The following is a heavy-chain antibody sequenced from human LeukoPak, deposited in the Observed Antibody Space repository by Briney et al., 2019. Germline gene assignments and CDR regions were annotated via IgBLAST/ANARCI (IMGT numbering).Heavy chain of an antibody. CDR2: INPNSGGT. D-gene: IGHD2-21*02. CDR1: GYTFTSYD. CDR3: ARGGEAYCGDDCYSTDY. V-gene: IGHV1-2*06. J-gene: IGHJ4*02. Sequence: ASVKVSCKASGYTFTSYDINWVRQAPGQGLEWMGRINPNSGGTNYARKFQGRVTMTRDTSISTAYMELSRLRSDDTAVYYCARGGEAYCGDDCYSTDYWGQGTLVTVSS.